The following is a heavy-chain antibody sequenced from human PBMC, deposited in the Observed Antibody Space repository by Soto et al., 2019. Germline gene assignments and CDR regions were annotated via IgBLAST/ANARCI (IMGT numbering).Heavy chain of an antibody. J-gene: IGHJ4*02. Sequence: QVQLVQSGAEVKKPGSSLKVSGRASGGTFSSYAISWVRQAPGQGLEWMGGIIPIFGTANYAQKFQGRVTITADESTSTAYMELSSLRSEDTAVYYCARDGYYYDSSGYYYYFDYRGQGTLVTVSS. CDR2: IIPIFGTA. V-gene: IGHV1-69*12. CDR3: ARDGYYYDSSGYYYYFDY. CDR1: GGTFSSYA. D-gene: IGHD3-22*01.